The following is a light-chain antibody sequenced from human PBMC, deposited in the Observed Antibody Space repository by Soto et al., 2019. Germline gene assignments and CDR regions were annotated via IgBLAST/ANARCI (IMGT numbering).Light chain of an antibody. Sequence: EIVLTQSPGTLSLSPGEIATLSFRASQSVYSLLAWYQQKFGQTPRLLIYDASSRPTGIPDRFSGSGSGTDFTLTISRLEPEDFAVYSWQQYGIAPQAFGQGTNVEI. V-gene: IGKV3-20*01. CDR3: QQYGIAPQA. CDR2: DAS. J-gene: IGKJ1*01. CDR1: QSVYSL.